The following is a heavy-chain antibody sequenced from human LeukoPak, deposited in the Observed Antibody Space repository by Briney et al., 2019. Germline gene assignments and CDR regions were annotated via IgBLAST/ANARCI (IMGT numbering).Heavy chain of an antibody. CDR2: IYSAGST. CDR3: ARIATDDSGGFDY. J-gene: IGHJ4*02. Sequence: GGSLRLSCAASGFIVSNNSMSWVRQAPGKGLEWVSVIYSAGSTYYGDSVKGRFTISRDNSKKTLYLQMNSLRAEDTAVYFCARIATDDSGGFDYWGQGTLVTVSS. CDR1: GFIVSNNS. V-gene: IGHV3-53*01. D-gene: IGHD3-10*01.